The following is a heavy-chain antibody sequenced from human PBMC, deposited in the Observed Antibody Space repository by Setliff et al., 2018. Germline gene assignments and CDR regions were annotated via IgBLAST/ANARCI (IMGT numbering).Heavy chain of an antibody. CDR1: GFSLSTSGVG. CDR2: IYWNDDK. J-gene: IGHJ1*01. CDR3: AHKYGDYVRYFQH. Sequence: SGPTLVNPTQTLTLTCTFSGFSLSTSGVGVGWIRQPPGKALEWLALIYWNDDKRYSPSLKSRLTITKDTSKDQVVLTMTNVDPVDTATYYCAHKYGDYVRYFQHWGQGTLVTVSS. D-gene: IGHD4-17*01. V-gene: IGHV2-5*01.